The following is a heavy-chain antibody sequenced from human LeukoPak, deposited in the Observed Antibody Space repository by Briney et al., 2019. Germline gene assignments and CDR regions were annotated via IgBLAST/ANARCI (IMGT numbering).Heavy chain of an antibody. Sequence: APIKGSWKASGYTFTRYYMHRVRPAPGKRLEWNGWINPNSGGTNYAQKFQGRVTMTRDTSISTAYMELSRLRSDDTAVYYCARDARRGYYYYMDVWGKGTTVTVSS. J-gene: IGHJ6*03. V-gene: IGHV1-2*02. CDR3: ARDARRGYYYYMDV. CDR2: INPNSGGT. CDR1: GYTFTRYY.